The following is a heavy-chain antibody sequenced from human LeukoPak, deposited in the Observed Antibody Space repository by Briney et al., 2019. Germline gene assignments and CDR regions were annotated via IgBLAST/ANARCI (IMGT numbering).Heavy chain of an antibody. CDR3: ARVLNYYDSSGYYFSY. CDR2: ISYDGSNK. D-gene: IGHD3-22*01. J-gene: IGHJ4*02. CDR1: GFTFSTHA. V-gene: IGHV3-30-3*01. Sequence: TGGSLRLSCAASGFTFSTHAMSWVRQAPGKGLEWVAVISYDGSNKYYADSVKGRFTISRDNSKNTLYLQMNSLRAEDTAVYYCARVLNYYDSSGYYFSYWGQGTLVTVSS.